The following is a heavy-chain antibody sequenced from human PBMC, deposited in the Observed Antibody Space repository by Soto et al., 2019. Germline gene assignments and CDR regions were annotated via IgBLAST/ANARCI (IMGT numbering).Heavy chain of an antibody. CDR3: ARVRGYYDSSGYYHDY. CDR1: GFIFSDYY. Sequence: GESLRLSCAGSGFIFSDYYMSWIRQVPGKGLEWISYISSSGSYTNYADSVKGRFTISRDSVKNSLYLQMNSLSPEDTAVYHCARVRGYYDSSGYYHDYWGQGTLVTVSS. J-gene: IGHJ4*02. D-gene: IGHD3-22*01. CDR2: ISSSGSYT. V-gene: IGHV3-11*05.